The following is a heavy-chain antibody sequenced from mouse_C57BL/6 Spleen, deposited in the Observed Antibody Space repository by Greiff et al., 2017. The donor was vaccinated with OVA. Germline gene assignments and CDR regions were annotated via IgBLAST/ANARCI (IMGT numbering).Heavy chain of an antibody. J-gene: IGHJ4*01. Sequence: DVKLVESGGGLVKPGGSLKLSCAASGFTFSSYAMSWVRQTPEKRLEWVATISDGGSYTYYPDNVKGRFTISRDNAKNNLYLQMSHLKSEDTAMYYCARGGSNYVYYYAMDYWGQGTSVTVSS. CDR1: GFTFSSYA. CDR3: ARGGSNYVYYYAMDY. D-gene: IGHD2-5*01. CDR2: ISDGGSYT. V-gene: IGHV5-4*03.